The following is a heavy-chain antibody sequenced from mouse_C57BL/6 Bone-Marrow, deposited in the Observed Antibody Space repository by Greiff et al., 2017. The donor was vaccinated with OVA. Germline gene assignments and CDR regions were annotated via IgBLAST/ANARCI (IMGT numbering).Heavy chain of an antibody. CDR1: GYTFTDYE. V-gene: IGHV1-15*01. D-gene: IGHD2-12*01. J-gene: IGHJ1*03. Sequence: QVQLQQSGAELVRPGASVTLSCKASGYTFTDYEMHWVKQTPVHGLEWIGAIDPETGGTAYNQKFKGKAILTADKSSSTAYMELRSLTSEDSAVYYCTRGYSAYWYFDVWGTGTTVTVSS. CDR2: IDPETGGT. CDR3: TRGYSAYWYFDV.